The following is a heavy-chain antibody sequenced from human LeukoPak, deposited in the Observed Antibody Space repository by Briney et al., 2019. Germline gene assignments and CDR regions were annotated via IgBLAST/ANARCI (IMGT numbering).Heavy chain of an antibody. Sequence: SETLSLTCAIYGEPFSTYYGIWIRQPPGRGLQWIGEINQSGRTNYNPPLKSRVTISVDTSKNQFSLKLKSVTAADTAVYYCARDAGSNNYWFDPWGQGMLVSVSS. CDR2: INQSGRT. D-gene: IGHD1-1*01. CDR3: ARDAGSNNYWFDP. V-gene: IGHV4-34*01. J-gene: IGHJ5*02. CDR1: GEPFSTYY.